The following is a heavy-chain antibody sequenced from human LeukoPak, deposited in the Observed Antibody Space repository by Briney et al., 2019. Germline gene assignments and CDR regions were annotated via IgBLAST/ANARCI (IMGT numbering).Heavy chain of an antibody. CDR2: IKQDGSEK. CDR1: GFTFSSYW. D-gene: IGHD5-24*01. V-gene: IGHV3-7*01. Sequence: PGGSLRLSCAASGFTFSSYWMSWVRQAPGKGLEWVANIKQDGSEKYYVDSVKGRFTISRDNAKNSLYLQMNSLRAEDTAVYYCARDGDDYDYYYYMDVWGKGTTVTVSS. J-gene: IGHJ6*03. CDR3: ARDGDDYDYYYYMDV.